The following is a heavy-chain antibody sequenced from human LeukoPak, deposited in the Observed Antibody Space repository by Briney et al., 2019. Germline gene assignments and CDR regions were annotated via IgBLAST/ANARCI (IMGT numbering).Heavy chain of an antibody. CDR1: GYTFSSYG. CDR2: IIAYNGNT. D-gene: IGHD3-3*01. Sequence: ASVKVSCKASGYTFSSYGITWVRQAPGQGLEWMGWIIAYNGNTNYAQKLQGRVTMTTDTSTSTAYMELRSLRSDDTAVYYCARDYYDFWSGYSGVNWFDPWGQGTLVTVCS. V-gene: IGHV1-18*01. J-gene: IGHJ5*02. CDR3: ARDYYDFWSGYSGVNWFDP.